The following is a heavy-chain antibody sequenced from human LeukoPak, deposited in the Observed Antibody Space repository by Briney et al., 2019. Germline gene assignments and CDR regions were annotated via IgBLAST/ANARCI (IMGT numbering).Heavy chain of an antibody. J-gene: IGHJ3*02. Sequence: GGSLRLSCAASGFTFEAYAMHWVRQAPGKGLEWVSGISWNSGSIGYADSVKGRFTISRDNAKNSPNLQMNSLRAEDTALYYCARTPSGDSSGYYTDSFNIWGQGTMVTVSS. CDR3: ARTPSGDSSGYYTDSFNI. CDR2: ISWNSGSI. D-gene: IGHD3-22*01. CDR1: GFTFEAYA. V-gene: IGHV3-9*01.